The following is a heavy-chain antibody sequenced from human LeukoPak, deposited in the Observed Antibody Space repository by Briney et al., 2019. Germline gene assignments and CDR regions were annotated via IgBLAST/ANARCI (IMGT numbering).Heavy chain of an antibody. V-gene: IGHV3-7*01. Sequence: GGSPRLSCTASGFSFSGSWMSWVRQLPGKGLEWLADMNPDGSAIVYVDSVKGRFTVSRNNAKNSLYLQMDGLRAEDTAVYYCARDPLNGALDIWGQGTLVTVSS. CDR1: GFSFSGSW. J-gene: IGHJ3*02. CDR3: ARDPLNGALDI. CDR2: MNPDGSAI.